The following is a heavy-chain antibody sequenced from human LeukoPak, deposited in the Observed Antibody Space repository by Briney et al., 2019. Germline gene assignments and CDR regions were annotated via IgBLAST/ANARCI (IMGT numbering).Heavy chain of an antibody. Sequence: SVKVSCKASGGTFSSYAISWVRQAPGQGLEWMGGIIPIFGTANHAQKFQGRVTITTDESTSTAYMELSSLRSEDTAVYYCAREWSWGSSGYFLPYFDYWGQGTLVTVSS. CDR2: IIPIFGTA. CDR3: AREWSWGSSGYFLPYFDY. D-gene: IGHD3-22*01. CDR1: GGTFSSYA. V-gene: IGHV1-69*05. J-gene: IGHJ4*02.